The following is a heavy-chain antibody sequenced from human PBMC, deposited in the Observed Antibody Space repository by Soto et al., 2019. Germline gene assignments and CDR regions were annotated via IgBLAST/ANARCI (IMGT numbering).Heavy chain of an antibody. Sequence: ASVKVSCKTSGFTFTSYFNHWVRQAPGQGLEWMGMINPSGGITSFAQKFQGRVTMTRDTSTSTVYMELSDLRSEDTAVYYCARDPARHNWGPVFDYWGQGTLVTVSS. CDR3: ARDPARHNWGPVFDY. D-gene: IGHD7-27*01. J-gene: IGHJ4*02. CDR2: INPSGGIT. V-gene: IGHV1-46*01. CDR1: GFTFTSYF.